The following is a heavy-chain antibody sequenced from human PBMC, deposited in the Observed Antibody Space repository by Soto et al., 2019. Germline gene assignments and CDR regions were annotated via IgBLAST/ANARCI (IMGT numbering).Heavy chain of an antibody. CDR1: GYTFPGNY. V-gene: IGHV1-2*02. Sequence: ASVKVSCKASGYTFPGNYMHWVRQAPGQGLEWMALINPTSGGTNYAQKFQGRVTMTWDTSISTAYMELSRLRSDDTAICYCARGYCSSSGCSHYFDYWGQGALVTVSS. D-gene: IGHD2-2*01. CDR3: ARGYCSSSGCSHYFDY. CDR2: INPTSGGT. J-gene: IGHJ4*02.